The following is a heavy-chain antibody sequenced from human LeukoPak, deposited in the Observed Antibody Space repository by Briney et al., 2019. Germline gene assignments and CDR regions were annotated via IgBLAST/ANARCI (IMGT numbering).Heavy chain of an antibody. CDR2: IIPIFGTA. J-gene: IGHJ6*04. CDR3: ARVRVAVAGTVDPNNYGMDV. D-gene: IGHD6-19*01. Sequence: ASVKVSCKASGGTFSSYAISWVRQAPGQGPEWMGGIIPIFGTANYAQKFQGRVTITADKSTSTAYMELSSLRSEDMAVYYCARVRVAVAGTVDPNNYGMDVWGKGTTVTVSS. CDR1: GGTFSSYA. V-gene: IGHV1-69*06.